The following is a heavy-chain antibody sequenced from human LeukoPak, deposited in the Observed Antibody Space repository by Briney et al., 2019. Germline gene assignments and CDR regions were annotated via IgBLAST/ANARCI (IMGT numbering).Heavy chain of an antibody. CDR1: GGSISSYY. CDR3: ARQRKWAAGFDY. V-gene: IGHV4-59*08. D-gene: IGHD2-8*01. Sequence: PSETLSLTCTVSGGSISSYYWSWIRQPPGKGLEWIGYIYYSGSTNYNPSLKSRVTISVDTSKNQFSLKLSSVTAADTAVYYCARQRKWAAGFDYWGQGTLVTVSS. J-gene: IGHJ4*02. CDR2: IYYSGST.